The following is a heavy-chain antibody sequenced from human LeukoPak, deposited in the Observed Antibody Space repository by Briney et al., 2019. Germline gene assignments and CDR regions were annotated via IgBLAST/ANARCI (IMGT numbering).Heavy chain of an antibody. CDR1: GFTFSSYG. J-gene: IGHJ4*02. V-gene: IGHV3-30*02. D-gene: IGHD2-15*01. CDR3: ARGFCTGGSCTKFDY. CDR2: IRYDGSNK. Sequence: PGGSLRLSCAASGFTFSSYGMHWVRQAPGKGLEWVAFIRYDGSNKYYADSVKGRFTISRDNAESSLYLQMNSLRADDTAVYFCARGFCTGGSCTKFDYWGQGTLVTVSS.